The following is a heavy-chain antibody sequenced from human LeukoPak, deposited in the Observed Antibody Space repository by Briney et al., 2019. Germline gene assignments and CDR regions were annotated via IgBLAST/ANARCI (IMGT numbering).Heavy chain of an antibody. CDR3: AKDLRYCGGDCYSADAFDI. J-gene: IGHJ3*02. D-gene: IGHD2-21*01. CDR1: GCTFSSYT. V-gene: IGHV3-23*01. Sequence: GGSLILCCTTPGCTFSSYTMNRVRQAPGKGLEWVSAVSGEGRRTYYADSAQGRLTISRDDTKNTLLLKVNSLRAEDKAIYYCAKDLRYCGGDCYSADAFDIWGQGTMVTVS. CDR2: VSGEGRRT.